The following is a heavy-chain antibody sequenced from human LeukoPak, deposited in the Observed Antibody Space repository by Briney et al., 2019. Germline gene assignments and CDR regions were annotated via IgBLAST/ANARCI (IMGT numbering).Heavy chain of an antibody. CDR1: GGSISSYY. CDR2: IYYSGST. Sequence: SETLSLTCTVSGGSISSYYWSWIRQPPGKGLEWIGYIYYSGSTNYDPSLKSRVTISVDTSKNQFSLKLSSVTAADTAVYYCARDQFGPLDYWGQGTLVTVSS. CDR3: ARDQFGPLDY. J-gene: IGHJ4*02. D-gene: IGHD3-10*01. V-gene: IGHV4-59*01.